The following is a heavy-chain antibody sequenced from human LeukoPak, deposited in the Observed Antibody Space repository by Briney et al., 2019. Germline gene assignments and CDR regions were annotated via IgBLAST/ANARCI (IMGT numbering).Heavy chain of an antibody. J-gene: IGHJ4*02. D-gene: IGHD4/OR15-4a*01. CDR1: GFTFSDYW. CDR3: ARGMVADY. CDR2: INSDGGIT. Sequence: PGGSLRLSCAASGFTFSDYWMHWVRQAPGKGLVGVSRINSDGGITSYADSVKGRFTISRDNAKNSLYLQMNSLRAEDTALYFCARGMVADYWGQGTLVTVSS. V-gene: IGHV3-74*01.